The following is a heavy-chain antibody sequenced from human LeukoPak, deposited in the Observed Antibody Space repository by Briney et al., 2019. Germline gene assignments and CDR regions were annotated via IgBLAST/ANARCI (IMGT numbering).Heavy chain of an antibody. Sequence: SETLSLTCTVSGGSISSGSYYWSWIRQPAGKGLEWIGRIYTSGGTNYIPSLKSRVTISVNTSKDQFSLKLSSVTAADTAVYYCARVGTATRYWYFDLWGRGTLVTVSS. CDR1: GGSISSGSYY. D-gene: IGHD1/OR15-1a*01. J-gene: IGHJ2*01. V-gene: IGHV4-61*02. CDR3: ARVGTATRYWYFDL. CDR2: IYTSGGT.